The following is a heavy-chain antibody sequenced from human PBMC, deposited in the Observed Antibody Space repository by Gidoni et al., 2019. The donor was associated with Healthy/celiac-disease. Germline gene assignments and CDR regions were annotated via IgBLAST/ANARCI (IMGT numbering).Heavy chain of an antibody. CDR2: IVVGSGNT. V-gene: IGHV1-58*01. CDR1: GFTFTSSA. J-gene: IGHJ1*01. CDR3: AAEIAKVVVISSAEYFQH. Sequence: QMQLVQSGPEVKKPGTSVKVSCKASGFTFTSSAVQWVRQARGQRLEWIGWIVVGSGNTNYAQKFQERVTITRDMSTSTAYMELSSLRSEDTAVYYCAAEIAKVVVISSAEYFQHWGQGTLVTVSS. D-gene: IGHD3-22*01.